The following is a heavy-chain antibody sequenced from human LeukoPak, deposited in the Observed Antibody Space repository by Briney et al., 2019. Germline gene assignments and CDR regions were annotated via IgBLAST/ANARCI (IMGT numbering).Heavy chain of an antibody. CDR3: ARAYSSSWYWNWFDP. J-gene: IGHJ5*02. CDR1: GGSISSSNW. CDR2: IYHSGST. D-gene: IGHD6-13*01. Sequence: SGTLSLTCAVSGGSISSSNWWSWVRQPPGKGLEWIGEIYHSGSTNYNPSLKSRVTISVDTSKNQFSLKVSSVSAADTAVYYCARAYSSSWYWNWFDPWGQGTLVTVSS. V-gene: IGHV4-4*02.